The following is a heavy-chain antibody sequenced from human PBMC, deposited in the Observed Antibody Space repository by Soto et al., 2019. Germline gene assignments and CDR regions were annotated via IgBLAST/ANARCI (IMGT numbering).Heavy chain of an antibody. CDR3: TTALYCSSTSCYAGGVDDAFDT. V-gene: IGHV3-15*01. CDR2: IKSKTDGGTT. D-gene: IGHD2-2*01. J-gene: IGHJ3*02. CDR1: GFTFSNAW. Sequence: GGSLRLSCAASGFTFSNAWMSWVRQAPGKGLEWVGRIKSKTDGGTTDYAAPVKGRFTISRDDSKNTLYLQMNSLKTEDTAVYYCTTALYCSSTSCYAGGVDDAFDTWGQGTMVTVSS.